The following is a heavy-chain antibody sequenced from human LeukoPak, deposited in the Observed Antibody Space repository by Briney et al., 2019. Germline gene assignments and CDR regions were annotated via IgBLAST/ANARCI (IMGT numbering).Heavy chain of an antibody. CDR1: GYTFTGYY. J-gene: IGHJ4*02. D-gene: IGHD1-26*01. V-gene: IGHV1-2*02. CDR3: ARAASFLVVDY. CDR2: INPNSGGT. Sequence: ASVKVSCKASGYTFTGYYMHWVRQAPGQGLEWMGWINPNSGGTNYAQKFQGRVTMTRDTSISAAYMELSGLRSDDTAVYYCARAASFLVVDYWGQGTLVTVSS.